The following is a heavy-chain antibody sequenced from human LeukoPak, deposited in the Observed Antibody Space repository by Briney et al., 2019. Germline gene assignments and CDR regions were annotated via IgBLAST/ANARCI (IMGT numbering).Heavy chain of an antibody. CDR2: SNHSGST. CDR1: GGSFSGYY. CDR3: ARGRYPNYDYVWGHYYYYYMDV. J-gene: IGHJ6*03. V-gene: IGHV4-34*01. D-gene: IGHD3-16*01. Sequence: SETLSLTCAVYGGSFSGYYWSWIRQPPGKGLEWIGESNHSGSTNYNPSLKSRVTISVDTSKNQFSLKLSSVTAADTAVYYCARGRYPNYDYVWGHYYYYYMDVWGKGTTVTVSS.